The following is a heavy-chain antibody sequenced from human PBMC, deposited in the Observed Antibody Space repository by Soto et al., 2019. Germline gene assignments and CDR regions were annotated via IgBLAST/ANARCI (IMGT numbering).Heavy chain of an antibody. D-gene: IGHD3-22*01. V-gene: IGHV4-59*08. CDR3: ARHETLHCYYDY. J-gene: IGHJ4*02. Sequence: SETLSLTCTVSGASISSYYWSWIRQPPEKGLEWIGYTHYSGSTNYNPSLKSRVTISVDTSKNQFSLKLSSVTAADTAVYYCARHETLHCYYDYWGQGTLVTVSS. CDR2: THYSGST. CDR1: GASISSYY.